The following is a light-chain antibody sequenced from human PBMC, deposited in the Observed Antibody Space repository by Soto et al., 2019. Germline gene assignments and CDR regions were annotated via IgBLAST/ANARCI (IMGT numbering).Light chain of an antibody. J-gene: IGKJ1*01. V-gene: IGKV1-39*01. Sequence: DIQMTQSPSSLSASVGDRVTITCRASQSMSSYLNWYQQKPGKAPKLLIYAASSLQSGVTSRFSGCGSGTGFTLTISSLQQEDVATYYCQQSYSTPWTFGQGTKVEIK. CDR2: AAS. CDR3: QQSYSTPWT. CDR1: QSMSSY.